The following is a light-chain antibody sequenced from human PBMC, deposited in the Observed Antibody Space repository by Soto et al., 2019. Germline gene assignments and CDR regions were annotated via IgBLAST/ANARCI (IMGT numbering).Light chain of an antibody. J-gene: IGKJ4*01. Sequence: EFVLTQSPGTLSLSPGERATLSCRASQSVSSNYLAWYQQKPGQAPRLLIFGASTRATGIPDRFSGSGSGTDFTLTISRLEPEDFAVYHCQHYGRSLTFGGGTKVDNK. CDR3: QHYGRSLT. CDR2: GAS. V-gene: IGKV3-20*01. CDR1: QSVSSNY.